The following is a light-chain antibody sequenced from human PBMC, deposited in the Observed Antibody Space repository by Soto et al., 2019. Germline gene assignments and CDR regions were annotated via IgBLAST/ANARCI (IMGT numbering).Light chain of an antibody. CDR3: LQLNSYRWT. CDR2: AAS. Sequence: DIQLTQSPSFLSASVGDRVTITCRASQGISSYLAWYQQKPGKAPKLLIYAASTLQSGVPSRFSGSGSGTEFTLTISSLQREDFATYYCLQLNSYRWTFGQGTKVEIK. V-gene: IGKV1-9*01. CDR1: QGISSY. J-gene: IGKJ1*01.